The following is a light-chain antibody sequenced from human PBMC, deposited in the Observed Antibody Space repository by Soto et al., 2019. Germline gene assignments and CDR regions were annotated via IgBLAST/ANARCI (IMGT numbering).Light chain of an antibody. CDR1: QSVSNNY. CDR2: GSS. J-gene: IGKJ2*01. Sequence: EVVLTQSPGTLSLSPGERATLSCRASQSVSNNYVAWYQQKPGQAPRLLIFGSSDRATGIPDRFSGSGSGTDFTLTISGPKPAYFAVYYSQQYGSSTPDTFGQGTKLEIK. CDR3: QQYGSSTPDT. V-gene: IGKV3-20*01.